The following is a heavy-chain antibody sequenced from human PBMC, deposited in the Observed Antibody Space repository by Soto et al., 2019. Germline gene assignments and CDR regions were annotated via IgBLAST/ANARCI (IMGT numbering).Heavy chain of an antibody. CDR2: IWYDGSIK. CDR1: GFTFSSYG. V-gene: IGHV3-33*01. Sequence: GGSLRLSCAASGFTFSSYGMHWVRQAPGKGLAWVAVIWYDGSIKYYADSVKGRFTISRDNSKNTLYLQMNSLTAEDTAVYYCARGDLAATPPLTFDYWGQGTLVTVSS. J-gene: IGHJ4*02. CDR3: ARGDLAATPPLTFDY. D-gene: IGHD2-15*01.